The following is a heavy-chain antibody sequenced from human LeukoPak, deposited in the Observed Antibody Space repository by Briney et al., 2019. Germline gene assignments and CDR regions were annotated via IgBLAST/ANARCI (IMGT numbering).Heavy chain of an antibody. J-gene: IGHJ4*02. CDR3: ARHPLGIYYFDY. CDR1: DGSISSSSYN. Sequence: SETLSLTCTASDGSISSSSYNWGWIRQPPGKGLEWIGSIFYSGSTYYNPSLQSRVTISIDTSKNQFSLKLSSVTAADTAVYYCARHPLGIYYFDYWGQGTLVTVSS. V-gene: IGHV4-39*01. D-gene: IGHD7-27*01. CDR2: IFYSGST.